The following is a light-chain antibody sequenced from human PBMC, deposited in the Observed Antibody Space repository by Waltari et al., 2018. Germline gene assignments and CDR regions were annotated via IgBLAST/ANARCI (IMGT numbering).Light chain of an antibody. V-gene: IGKV1-33*01. J-gene: IGKJ2*01. CDR3: QQYDDVPYYT. CDR1: HDISQY. Sequence: DIQITQSPSSLSASVGDSVTITCRASHDISQYLNWYHQRPGRAPKLLIYEAAQLEMGVSSRFSGSGYGTSFTLTIRSVQAADVGTYFCQQYDDVPYYTFGQGT. CDR2: EAA.